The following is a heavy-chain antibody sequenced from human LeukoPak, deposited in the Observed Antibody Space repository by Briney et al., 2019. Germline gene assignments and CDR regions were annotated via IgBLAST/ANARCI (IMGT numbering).Heavy chain of an antibody. J-gene: IGHJ4*02. D-gene: IGHD4-17*01. CDR1: GGTFSSYA. CDR3: ARATTVTTVGGEDY. V-gene: IGHV1-69*05. Sequence: ASVKVSCKASGGTFSSYAISWVRQAPGQGLEWMGGIIPISGTANYAQKFQGRVTITTDESTSTAYMELSSLRSEDTAVYYCARATTVTTVGGEDYWGQGTLVTVSS. CDR2: IIPISGTA.